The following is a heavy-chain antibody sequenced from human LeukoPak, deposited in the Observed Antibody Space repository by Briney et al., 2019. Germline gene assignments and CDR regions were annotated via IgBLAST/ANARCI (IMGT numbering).Heavy chain of an antibody. CDR3: AKSMGYVWGSYRPYYYYYMDV. CDR1: GFTVSSNY. D-gene: IGHD3-16*02. V-gene: IGHV3-23*01. Sequence: GGSLRLSCAASGFTVSSNYMSWVRQAPGKGLEWVSAISGSGGSTYYADSVKGRFTISRDNSKNTLYLQMNSLRAEDTAVYYCAKSMGYVWGSYRPYYYYYMDVWGKGTTVTVSS. CDR2: ISGSGGST. J-gene: IGHJ6*03.